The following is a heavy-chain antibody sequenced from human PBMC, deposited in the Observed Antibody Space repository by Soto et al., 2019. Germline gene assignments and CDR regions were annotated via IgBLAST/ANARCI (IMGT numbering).Heavy chain of an antibody. CDR3: ARSRTGGVAKTPDY. CDR1: GFTFSSYG. V-gene: IGHV3-33*01. CDR2: IWYDGSNK. D-gene: IGHD3-3*01. J-gene: IGHJ4*02. Sequence: QVQLVESGGGVVQPGRSLRLSCAASGFTFSSYGMHWVRQAPGKGLEWVAVIWYDGSNKYYADSVKGRFTISRDNSKNTLYLQMNSLRAEDTAVYYCARSRTGGVAKTPDYWGQGTLVTVSS.